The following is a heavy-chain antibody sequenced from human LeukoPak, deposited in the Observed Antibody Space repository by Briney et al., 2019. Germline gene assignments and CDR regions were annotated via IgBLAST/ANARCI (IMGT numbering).Heavy chain of an antibody. D-gene: IGHD2-2*01. CDR3: ARDGSAAMTDFDY. CDR2: INPSGGST. Sequence: GASVKVSCKASGYTFASYYMHWVRQAPGQGLEWMGIINPSGGSTSYAQKFQGRVTMTRDTSTSTVYMELSSLRPEDTAVYYCARDGSAAMTDFDYWGQGTLVTVSS. V-gene: IGHV1-46*01. CDR1: GYTFASYY. J-gene: IGHJ4*02.